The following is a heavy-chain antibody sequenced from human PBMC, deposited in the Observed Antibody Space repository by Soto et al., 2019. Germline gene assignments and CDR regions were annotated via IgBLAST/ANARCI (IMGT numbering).Heavy chain of an antibody. V-gene: IGHV3-15*01. D-gene: IGHD3-10*01. CDR2: IKSKSDGGTT. J-gene: IGHJ4*02. Sequence: SVSNTWMSWVRQAPGKGLEWIGHIKSKSDGGTTDYAAPVNGRFTISRDDSKNTLYLQMNSLKTEDTAVYYCTTRSGREGMGQIKKKGEGGKKKYAQPEKDRFTTARENSKNTLYLQMNSLKTEDTAVYYCPTRSGREGYWGQGTLVTVSS. CDR3: TTRSGREGMGQIKKKGEGGKKKYAQPEKDRFTTARENSKNTLYLQMNSLKTEDTAVYYCPTRSGREGY. CDR1: SVSNTW.